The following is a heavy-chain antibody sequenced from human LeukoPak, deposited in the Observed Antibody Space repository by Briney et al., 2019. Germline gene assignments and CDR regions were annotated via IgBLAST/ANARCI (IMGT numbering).Heavy chain of an antibody. J-gene: IGHJ6*03. CDR1: GYTFTGYY. CDR3: ARTGRAAYYYYMDV. V-gene: IGHV1-2*02. D-gene: IGHD7-27*01. CDR2: INPNSGGT. Sequence: ASVKVSCKASGYTFTGYYMHWVRQAPGQGLEWMGWINPNSGGTNYAQKFQGRVTMTRDTSISTAYMELGRLRSDDTAVYYCARTGRAAYYYYMDVWGKGTTVTVSS.